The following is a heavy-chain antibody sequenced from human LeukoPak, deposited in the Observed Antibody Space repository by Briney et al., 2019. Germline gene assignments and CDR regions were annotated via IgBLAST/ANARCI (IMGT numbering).Heavy chain of an antibody. CDR3: ARPTWVRNYDSSGYYYGGAFDI. CDR2: MIPILGIA. Sequence: ASVRVSCKASGGTFISYAISWVRQAPGQGGEWRGRMIPILGIAKYAQKFQGRVTIPAHKSPRTAYMELSTLSSEDTAVYYCARPTWVRNYDSSGYYYGGAFDIWGQGTMVTVSS. V-gene: IGHV1-69*04. J-gene: IGHJ3*02. D-gene: IGHD3-22*01. CDR1: GGTFISYA.